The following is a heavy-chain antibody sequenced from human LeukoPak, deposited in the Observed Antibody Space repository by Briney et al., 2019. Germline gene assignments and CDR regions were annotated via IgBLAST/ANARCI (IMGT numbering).Heavy chain of an antibody. Sequence: GGSLRLSCAASGFTFSNYAMTWVRQAPGKGLEWVSAISGSGGSTYYADSVKGRFTISRDNSKNTLYLQTNSLRAEDTAVYYCANPDRGSGGDYWGQETLVTVSS. CDR1: GFTFSNYA. CDR2: ISGSGGST. CDR3: ANPDRGSGGDY. V-gene: IGHV3-23*01. J-gene: IGHJ4*02. D-gene: IGHD3-10*01.